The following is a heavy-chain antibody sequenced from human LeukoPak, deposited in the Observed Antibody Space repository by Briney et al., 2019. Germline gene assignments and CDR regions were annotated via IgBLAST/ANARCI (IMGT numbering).Heavy chain of an antibody. V-gene: IGHV5-51*01. J-gene: IGHJ4*02. CDR3: ARRSGWYYFDY. CDR2: IYPGDSDT. Sequence: NTGESLKISCKGSGYSFTSYWIGWVRQMPGKGLEWMGIIYPGDSDTRYSPSFQGQVTISADKSIGTAYLQWSSLKAPDTAMYYCARRSGWYYFDYWGQGTLVTVSS. D-gene: IGHD6-19*01. CDR1: GYSFTSYW.